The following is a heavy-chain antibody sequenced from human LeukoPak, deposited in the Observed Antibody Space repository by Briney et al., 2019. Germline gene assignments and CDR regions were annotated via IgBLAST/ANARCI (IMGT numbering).Heavy chain of an antibody. CDR1: GLTFRDYW. CDR2: VKQDGTEK. CDR3: ARAGGTSWADY. Sequence: GGSLRLSCEASGLTFRDYWMTWVRQAPGKGLEWVANVKQDGTEKFYVDSVKGRFTISRDNGKNSLYLQMNGLRVEDTAIYYCARAGGTSWADYWGQGTLVTVSS. D-gene: IGHD6-13*01. J-gene: IGHJ4*02. V-gene: IGHV3-7*01.